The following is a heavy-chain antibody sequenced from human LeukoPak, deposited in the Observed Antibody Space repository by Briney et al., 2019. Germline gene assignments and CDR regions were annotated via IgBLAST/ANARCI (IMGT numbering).Heavy chain of an antibody. CDR1: GFAFSKFA. Sequence: GGSLRLSCAASGFAFSKFAMSWVRQAPGKGLEWVSGISASGDSTYYADSVKGRFTISRDNSKNTLYLQMNSLRAEDTSVYYCARDRGYCSGGSCYSEIPDYWGQGTLVTVSS. CDR3: ARDRGYCSGGSCYSEIPDY. J-gene: IGHJ4*02. D-gene: IGHD2-15*01. CDR2: ISASGDST. V-gene: IGHV3-23*01.